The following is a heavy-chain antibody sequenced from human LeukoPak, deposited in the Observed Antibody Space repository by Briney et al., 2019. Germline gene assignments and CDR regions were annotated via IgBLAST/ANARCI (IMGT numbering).Heavy chain of an antibody. Sequence: PSETLSLTCSVSGVSITSNYWSWIRQPPGKGLEWLGYTHHSGATSYNPSLKSRSTMTLDTSNNQFSLKLSSVTAADTAVYYCARSSGHSYGDFDYWGQGNLVTVSS. CDR2: THHSGAT. CDR3: ARSSGHSYGDFDY. J-gene: IGHJ4*02. D-gene: IGHD5-18*01. V-gene: IGHV4-59*01. CDR1: GVSITSNY.